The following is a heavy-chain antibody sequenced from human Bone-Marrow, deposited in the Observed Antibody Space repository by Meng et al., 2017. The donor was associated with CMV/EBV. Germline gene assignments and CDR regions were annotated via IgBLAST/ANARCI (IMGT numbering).Heavy chain of an antibody. CDR2: IYYSGST. CDR1: GGTVSSCSYY. Sequence: SETLSLTCTVSGGTVSSCSYYWSWIRQPPGKGLEWIGYIYYSGSTNYNPSLKSRVTISVDTSKNQFSLKLSSVTAADTAVYYCARGRGYQLLYKYYYYYGMDVWGQGTTVTVSS. CDR3: ARGRGYQLLYKYYYYYGMDV. D-gene: IGHD2-2*02. V-gene: IGHV4-61*01. J-gene: IGHJ6*02.